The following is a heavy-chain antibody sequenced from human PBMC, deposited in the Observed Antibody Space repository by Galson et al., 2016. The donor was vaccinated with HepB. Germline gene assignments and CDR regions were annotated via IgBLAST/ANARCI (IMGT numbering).Heavy chain of an antibody. CDR2: IYVPFDSDT. J-gene: IGHJ3*01. CDR3: ATTRARGGPYFGSFDF. CDR1: GYSFTDYW. Sequence: QSGAEVKKPGESLKISCKISGYSFTDYWIGWVRQMPGKGLQWMGIIYVPFDSDTRFSPSFQGQVPLSLDKSKTTAYLQWSSLKASDTALYYCATTRARGGPYFGSFDFWGQGTRVTVTS. D-gene: IGHD3-10*01. V-gene: IGHV5-51*01.